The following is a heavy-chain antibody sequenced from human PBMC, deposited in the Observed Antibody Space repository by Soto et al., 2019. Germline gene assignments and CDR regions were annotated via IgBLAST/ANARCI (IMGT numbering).Heavy chain of an antibody. J-gene: IGHJ5*02. V-gene: IGHV4-4*02. CDR3: AGDDLGISSSWYNWFDP. CDR1: GGSISRSNW. CDR2: IYHSWST. Sequence: QVQLQESGPGLVKPSGTMSLTCAGSGGSISRSNWWIWVRQPPGKGLEWIGEIYHSWSTNYNPSLKSRVTIAVDNSQNQFSLKLGSVNAADTAVYYCAGDDLGISSSWYNWFDPWGQGPMVTVSS. D-gene: IGHD6-13*01.